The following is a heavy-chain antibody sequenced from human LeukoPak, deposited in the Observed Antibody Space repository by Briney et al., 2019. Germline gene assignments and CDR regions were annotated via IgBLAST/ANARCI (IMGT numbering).Heavy chain of an antibody. CDR1: GFTFNSYT. Sequence: PGGSLRLSCAASGFTFNSYTMNWVRQAPGKGLEWVSSISTSSIYIYYADSVKGRFTISRHNAKNSLYLQMNSLRVEDTAVFYCERGTIYDILTGPLDHWGQGTLVTVSS. J-gene: IGHJ4*02. V-gene: IGHV3-21*01. CDR3: ERGTIYDILTGPLDH. CDR2: ISTSSIYI. D-gene: IGHD3-9*01.